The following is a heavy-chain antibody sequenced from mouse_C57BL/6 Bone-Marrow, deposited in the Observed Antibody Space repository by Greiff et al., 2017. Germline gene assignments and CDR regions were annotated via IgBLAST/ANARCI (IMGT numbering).Heavy chain of an antibody. Sequence: QVPLQQSGAEMVKPGASVKLSCKASGYTFTSSWMPWVKQRPGQGLEWIGMIHPNSGSTNYNEKFKSKATLTVDKSSSKAYMQLSSLTSEDSAVYYCASLRAMDYWGQGTSVTVSS. CDR2: IHPNSGST. CDR3: ASLRAMDY. J-gene: IGHJ4*01. V-gene: IGHV1-64*01. CDR1: GYTFTSSW.